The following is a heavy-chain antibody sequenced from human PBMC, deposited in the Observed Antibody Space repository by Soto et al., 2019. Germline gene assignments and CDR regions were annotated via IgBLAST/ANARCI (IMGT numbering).Heavy chain of an antibody. CDR1: GFTFSSYS. J-gene: IGHJ4*02. V-gene: IGHV3-21*01. CDR3: ARSLLVAGFDY. Sequence: EVQLVESGGGLVKPGGSLRLSCAASGFTFSSYSMNWVRQAPGKGLEWVSSISSSSSYIYYADSVKRRFTISRDNAKNSLYLQMNSLRAEDTAVYYCARSLLVAGFDYWGQGTLVTVSS. CDR2: ISSSSSYI. D-gene: IGHD6-19*01.